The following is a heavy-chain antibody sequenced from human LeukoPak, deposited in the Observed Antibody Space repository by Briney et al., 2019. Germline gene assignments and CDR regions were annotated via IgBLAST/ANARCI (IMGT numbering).Heavy chain of an antibody. CDR1: GGSISSYY. J-gene: IGHJ4*02. Sequence: SETLSLTCTVSGGSISSYYWSWIRQPPGKRLEWIGYIHYSGSTNYNPSLKSRVTISVDTSKNQLSLKLSSVTAADTAVYYCARHSPVYYDFDFWGQGTLVTVSS. CDR2: IHYSGST. V-gene: IGHV4-59*08. D-gene: IGHD3-10*01. CDR3: ARHSPVYYDFDF.